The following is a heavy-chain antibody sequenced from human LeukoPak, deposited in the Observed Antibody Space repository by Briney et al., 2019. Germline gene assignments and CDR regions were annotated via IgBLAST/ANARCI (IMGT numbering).Heavy chain of an antibody. Sequence: PSQTLSLTCTVSGGSISSYYWSWIRQPPGKGLEWIGYIYYSGSTNYNPSLKSRVTISVDTSKNQFSLKLSSVTAADTAVYYCARDNWNYGSSMDVWGQGTTVTVSS. D-gene: IGHD1-7*01. CDR1: GGSISSYY. J-gene: IGHJ6*02. CDR3: ARDNWNYGSSMDV. CDR2: IYYSGST. V-gene: IGHV4-59*01.